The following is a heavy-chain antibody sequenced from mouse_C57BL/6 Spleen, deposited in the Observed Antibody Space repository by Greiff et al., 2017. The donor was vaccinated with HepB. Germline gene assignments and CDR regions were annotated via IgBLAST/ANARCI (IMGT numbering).Heavy chain of an antibody. CDR3: VRDQSSGYLHYYAMDY. CDR2: IRSKSSNYAT. D-gene: IGHD3-2*02. CDR1: GFTFNTYA. Sequence: EVQLQESGGGLVQPKGSLKLSCAASGFTFNTYAMHWVRQAPGKGLEWVARIRSKSSNYATYYADSVKDRFTISRDDSQSMLYLQMNNLKTEDTAMYYCVRDQSSGYLHYYAMDYWGQGTSVTVSS. V-gene: IGHV10-3*01. J-gene: IGHJ4*01.